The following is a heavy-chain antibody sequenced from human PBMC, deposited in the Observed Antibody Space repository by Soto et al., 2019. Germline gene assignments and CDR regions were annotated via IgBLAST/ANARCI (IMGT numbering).Heavy chain of an antibody. J-gene: IGHJ4*02. V-gene: IGHV3-23*01. CDR3: AKDATRTNGWYHFDY. Sequence: LRLSCAASGFTVSYFAMGWVRQAPGKGLEWVSVLNDRGDTTYYTDSVKGRFAISRDNSKNTLYLQMDSLRAEDTAVYYCAKDATRTNGWYHFDYWGQGALVTVSS. D-gene: IGHD6-19*01. CDR2: LNDRGDTT. CDR1: GFTVSYFA.